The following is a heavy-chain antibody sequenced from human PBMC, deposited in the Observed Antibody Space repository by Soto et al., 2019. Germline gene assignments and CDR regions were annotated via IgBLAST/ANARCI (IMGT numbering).Heavy chain of an antibody. V-gene: IGHV3-66*04. CDR1: GVTVSSNY. CDR2: IYSGGST. CDR3: ARHGDNYGGGYFDY. Sequence: EVQLVESGGGLVQPGGSLRLSCAASGVTVSSNYMSWVRQAPGKGLEWVSVIYSGGSTYYADSVKGRFTISRDNSKNTLYLQINSLRAEATDVDSCARHGDNYGGGYFDYWGQVTLVTVSS. J-gene: IGHJ4*02. D-gene: IGHD5-18*01.